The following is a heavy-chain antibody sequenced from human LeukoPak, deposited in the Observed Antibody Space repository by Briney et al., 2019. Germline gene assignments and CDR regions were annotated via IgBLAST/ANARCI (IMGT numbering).Heavy chain of an antibody. V-gene: IGHV3-33*01. CDR1: GFTFNNYG. CDR3: ARDVKGGDFYYFDY. D-gene: IGHD2-21*02. CDR2: IWYDGSNK. Sequence: GGSLRLSCEASGFTFNNYGMHWVRQAPGKGLEWVAVIWYDGSNKYYGDSVKGRFTISRGNSKNTLYLQMNSLRAEDTAVYYCARDVKGGDFYYFDYWGQGTLVTVSS. J-gene: IGHJ4*02.